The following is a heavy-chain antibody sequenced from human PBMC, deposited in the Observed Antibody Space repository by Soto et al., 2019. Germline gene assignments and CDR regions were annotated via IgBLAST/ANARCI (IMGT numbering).Heavy chain of an antibody. D-gene: IGHD5-12*01. CDR3: ARGLSGYDSHPYFDY. J-gene: IGHJ4*02. CDR2: IIPIFGTA. Sequence: SVNVACKPSGGRFRSYAISWVRQAPGQGLEWMGGIIPIFGTANYAQKFQGRVTITADESTSTAYMELSSLRSEDTAVYYCARGLSGYDSHPYFDYWGQGSLVTVS. CDR1: GGRFRSYA. V-gene: IGHV1-69*13.